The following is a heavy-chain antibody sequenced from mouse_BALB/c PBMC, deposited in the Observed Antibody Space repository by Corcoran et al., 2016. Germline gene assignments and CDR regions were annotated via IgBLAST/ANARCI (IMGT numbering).Heavy chain of an antibody. Sequence: EVKLQQSGPELMKPGASIKISCKASGYSLTGYTINWVKQSHGKNLEWIGLINPYNGGTSYNQKFKGKATLTVDKSSSTAYMELLSLTSEDSAVYYCAREGYYGRSSCAYWGQGTLVTVSA. J-gene: IGHJ3*01. CDR1: GYSLTGYT. CDR3: AREGYYGRSSCAY. CDR2: INPYNGGT. D-gene: IGHD1-1*01. V-gene: IGHV1-18*01.